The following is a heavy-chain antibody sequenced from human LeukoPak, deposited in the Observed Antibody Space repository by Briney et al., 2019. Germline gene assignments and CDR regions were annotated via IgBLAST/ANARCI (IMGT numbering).Heavy chain of an antibody. D-gene: IGHD3-10*01. CDR3: ARDSSMLRGPLVIYYFDF. V-gene: IGHV3-23*01. Sequence: GGSLRLSCAASGFTFSSYAMSWVRQAPGKGLEWVSAISGSGGSTYYADSVKGRFAISRDNSKNTLYLQMNSLRVEDTAVYYCARDSSMLRGPLVIYYFDFWGQGTLVTVSS. CDR1: GFTFSSYA. CDR2: ISGSGGST. J-gene: IGHJ4*02.